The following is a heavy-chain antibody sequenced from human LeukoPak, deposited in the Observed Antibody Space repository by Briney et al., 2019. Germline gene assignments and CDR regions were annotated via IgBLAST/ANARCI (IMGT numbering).Heavy chain of an antibody. V-gene: IGHV4-30-2*01. CDR3: ARGIAVAGTPYYGMDV. CDR2: IYHSGST. Sequence: SETLSLTCAVSGGSISSGGYSWSWIRQPPGKGLEWIGYIYHSGSTYYNPSLKSRVTISVDRSKNQFSLKLSSVTAADTAVYYCARGIAVAGTPYYGMDVWGQGTTVTVSS. CDR1: GGSISSGGYS. D-gene: IGHD6-19*01. J-gene: IGHJ6*02.